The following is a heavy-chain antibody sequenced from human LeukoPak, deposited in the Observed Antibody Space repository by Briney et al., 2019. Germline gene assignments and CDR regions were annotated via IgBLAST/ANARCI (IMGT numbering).Heavy chain of an antibody. CDR1: GYTFTGYY. D-gene: IGHD4-17*01. CDR3: ATPYGDYGIRQDAFDI. Sequence: ASVKVSCKASGYTFTGYYMHWVRQAPGQGLEWMGWINPNSGGTNYAQKFQGRVTMTRDTSISTAYMELSRLRSDDTAVYYCATPYGDYGIRQDAFDIWGQGTMVTVSS. V-gene: IGHV1-2*02. CDR2: INPNSGGT. J-gene: IGHJ3*02.